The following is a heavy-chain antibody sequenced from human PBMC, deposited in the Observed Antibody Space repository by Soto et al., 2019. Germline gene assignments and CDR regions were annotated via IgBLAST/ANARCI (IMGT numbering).Heavy chain of an antibody. D-gene: IGHD3-22*01. CDR2: IYSGGST. Sequence: EVQLVESGGGLIQPGGSLRLSCAASGFTVSSNYMSWVRQAPGKGLEWVSVIYSGGSTYYADSVKGGFTISRDNSKNTLDHQMNSLRAEDTGVYYCASAKGDYYDGSGYLGRDAFDIWGQGTMVTVSS. CDR3: ASAKGDYYDGSGYLGRDAFDI. CDR1: GFTVSSNY. J-gene: IGHJ3*02. V-gene: IGHV3-53*01.